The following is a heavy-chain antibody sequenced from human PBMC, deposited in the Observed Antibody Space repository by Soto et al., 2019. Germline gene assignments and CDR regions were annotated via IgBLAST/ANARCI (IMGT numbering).Heavy chain of an antibody. V-gene: IGHV1-18*01. Sequence: QVQLVQSGAEVKKPGASVKVSCKASGYTFTSYGISWVRQAPGQGLEWMGWISAYNGNTNYAQKLQGRVTMTTDTSTSTADMELGSQRSDDTAVYDCASDLGGSGSYGLNGMDVWGQGTTVTVS. CDR3: ASDLGGSGSYGLNGMDV. D-gene: IGHD3-10*01. CDR2: ISAYNGNT. J-gene: IGHJ6*02. CDR1: GYTFTSYG.